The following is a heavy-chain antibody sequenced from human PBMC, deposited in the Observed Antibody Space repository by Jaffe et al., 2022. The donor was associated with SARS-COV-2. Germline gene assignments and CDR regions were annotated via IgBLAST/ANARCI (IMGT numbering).Heavy chain of an antibody. J-gene: IGHJ4*02. CDR2: IYYSGST. Sequence: QLQLQESGPGLVKPSETLSLTCTVSGGSISSSSYYWGWIRQPPGKGLEWIGSIYYSGSTYYNPSLKSRVTISVDTSKNQFSLKLSSVTAADTAVYYCARRARPGVYSYGPTLYFDYWGQGTLVTVSS. CDR1: GGSISSSSYY. CDR3: ARRARPGVYSYGPTLYFDY. V-gene: IGHV4-39*01. D-gene: IGHD5-18*01.